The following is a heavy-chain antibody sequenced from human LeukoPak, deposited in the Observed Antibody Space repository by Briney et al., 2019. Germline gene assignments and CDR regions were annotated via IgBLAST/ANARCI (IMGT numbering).Heavy chain of an antibody. CDR3: ARGDDSSGPEGAFDI. V-gene: IGHV4-30-2*01. D-gene: IGHD3-22*01. J-gene: IGHJ3*02. CDR1: GDSTSSGGYS. Sequence: SETLSLTCAVSGDSTSSGGYSWNWIRQPPGKGLEWIGNIYQSGNTYNNPSLRSRVTISADRSKYQFSLKLSSVTAADTAVYYCARGDDSSGPEGAFDIWGQGTMVTVSS. CDR2: IYQSGNT.